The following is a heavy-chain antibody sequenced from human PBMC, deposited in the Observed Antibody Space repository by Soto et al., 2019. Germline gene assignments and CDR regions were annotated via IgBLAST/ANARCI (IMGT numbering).Heavy chain of an antibody. Sequence: SETLSLTCAVSGGSISSSNWWRWVRQPPGKGLEWIGEIYHSGSTNYNPSLKSRVTISVDKSKNQFSLKLSSVTAADTAVYYFARIGFGDHEGYYYGMDVWGQGTTVTVSS. CDR1: GGSISSSNW. J-gene: IGHJ6*02. V-gene: IGHV4-4*02. CDR3: ARIGFGDHEGYYYGMDV. D-gene: IGHD3-10*01. CDR2: IYHSGST.